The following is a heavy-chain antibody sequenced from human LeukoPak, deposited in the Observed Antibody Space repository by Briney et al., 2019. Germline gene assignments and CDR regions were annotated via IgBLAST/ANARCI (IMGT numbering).Heavy chain of an antibody. D-gene: IGHD3-9*01. Sequence: ASVKVSCKASGYTFTGYYMHWVRQAPGQGLEWMGRINPNSGGTNYAQKFQGRATMTRDTSISTAYMELSRLRSDDTAVYYCARDSIPYDILTGSWFDPWCQGTLVTVSS. J-gene: IGHJ5*02. V-gene: IGHV1-2*06. CDR2: INPNSGGT. CDR3: ARDSIPYDILTGSWFDP. CDR1: GYTFTGYY.